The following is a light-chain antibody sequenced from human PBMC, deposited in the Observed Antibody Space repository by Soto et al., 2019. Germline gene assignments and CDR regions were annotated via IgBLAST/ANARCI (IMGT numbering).Light chain of an antibody. J-gene: IGKJ2*01. V-gene: IGKV1-39*01. CDR3: QQSFSTFWT. CDR2: GST. CDR1: QNINTY. Sequence: DIQMTQSPSSLSASVGDRVSISCRASQNINTYLNWYQQKPGRAPKLLIYGSTSLQSGVPSRFSGSGFGTDFTLIIAGLQPEDFATYYCQQSFSTFWTFGQGTNLEIK.